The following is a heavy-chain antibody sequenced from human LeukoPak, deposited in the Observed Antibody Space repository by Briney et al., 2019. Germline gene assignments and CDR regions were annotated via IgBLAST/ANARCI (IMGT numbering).Heavy chain of an antibody. V-gene: IGHV1-46*01. CDR3: ARADKIPPRVFSDPQGGGDY. CDR1: GYTFTSYY. J-gene: IGHJ4*02. Sequence: ASVKVSCKASGYTFTSYYMHWVRQAPGQGLEWMGIINPSGGSTSYAQKFQGRVTMTRDMSTSTVYMELSSLRSEDTAVYYCARADKIPPRVFSDPQGGGDYWGQGTLVTVSS. CDR2: INPSGGST. D-gene: IGHD3-16*01.